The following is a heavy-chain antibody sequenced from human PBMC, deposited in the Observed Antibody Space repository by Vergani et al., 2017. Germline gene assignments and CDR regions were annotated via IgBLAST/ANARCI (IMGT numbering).Heavy chain of an antibody. D-gene: IGHD3-10*01. CDR2: LSTTGGA. Sequence: QVQLQESGPGLVKPSETLSLTCHVFGVSVTDYDCNWIRQAPGKGLEWIGSLSTTGGATHASHNPSLKSRVSISVDTSKNLISLKLNSVTAADTALYYCARHGGSGNFYHLFDSWGQGTLVTVSS. V-gene: IGHV4-4*09. CDR3: ARHGGSGNFYHLFDS. J-gene: IGHJ4*02. CDR1: GVSVTDYD.